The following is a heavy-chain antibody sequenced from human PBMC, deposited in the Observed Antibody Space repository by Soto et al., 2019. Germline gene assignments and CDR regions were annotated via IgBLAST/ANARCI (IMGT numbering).Heavy chain of an antibody. CDR3: ARTDSYYDLLTGYSGLDS. D-gene: IGHD3-9*01. Sequence: PGESLKISCKAGGCRFGNCWIAWVRQMPGKGLEYLGIINFGDPDTRYSPSFQGQVTISVDKSVSAAYLQLSSLEASDTAVYYCARTDSYYDLLTGYSGLDSWGQGTLVTVSS. CDR1: GCRFGNCW. J-gene: IGHJ4*02. CDR2: INFGDPDT. V-gene: IGHV5-51*01.